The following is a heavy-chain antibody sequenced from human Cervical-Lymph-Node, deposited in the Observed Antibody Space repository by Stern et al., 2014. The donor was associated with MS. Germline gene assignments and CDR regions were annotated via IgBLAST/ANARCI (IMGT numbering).Heavy chain of an antibody. J-gene: IGHJ3*02. CDR3: ARSFRRYYDSSGYPDALDM. CDR1: GDTFINHA. Sequence: VQLLQSGAEVKKPGSSVKVSCKASGDTFINHAFTWVRQAPGQGLEWMGGIIPMYVAAKYAQKFPGRVTITADASTNTVYMELSSLRSEDTAMFYCARSFRRYYDSSGYPDALDMWGQGTMVTVSS. V-gene: IGHV1-69*01. CDR2: IIPMYVAA. D-gene: IGHD3-22*01.